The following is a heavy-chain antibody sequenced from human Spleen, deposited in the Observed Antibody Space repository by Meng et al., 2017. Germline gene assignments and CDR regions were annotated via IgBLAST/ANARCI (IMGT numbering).Heavy chain of an antibody. Sequence: ESGPGLVKPSWTLSLTCAVSGGSSSSCVWWRWVRQPPGKGLEWIGEIFHSGSSSYNLSLKSRVTISVDKSKNEFSLLVSSVNAADTATYYCARFDISTAGRGDYWGQGTLVTVSS. CDR2: IFHSGSS. J-gene: IGHJ4*02. CDR3: ARFDISTAGRGDY. CDR1: GGSSSSCVW. V-gene: IGHV4-4*02. D-gene: IGHD3-10*01.